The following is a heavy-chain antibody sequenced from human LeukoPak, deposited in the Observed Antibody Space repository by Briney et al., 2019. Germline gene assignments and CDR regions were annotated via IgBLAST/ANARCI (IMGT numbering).Heavy chain of an antibody. Sequence: PSETLSLTCTVSGGSISSHYWIWIRQPPGKGLEWIGYIYYSGSNNYNPSLKSRVTISVDTSKNQFSLKLSSVTAADTAVYYCARAARHVVWFDPWGQGTLVTVSS. CDR3: ARAARHVVWFDP. J-gene: IGHJ5*02. CDR2: IYYSGSN. CDR1: GGSISSHY. D-gene: IGHD6-6*01. V-gene: IGHV4-59*11.